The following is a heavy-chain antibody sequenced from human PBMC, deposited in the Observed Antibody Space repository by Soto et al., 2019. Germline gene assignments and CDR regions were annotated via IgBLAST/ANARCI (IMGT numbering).Heavy chain of an antibody. D-gene: IGHD6-13*01. CDR3: ARRLFSSTWPSYFDY. V-gene: IGHV4-39*01. J-gene: IGHJ4*02. CDR1: GDSITSTSYY. Sequence: PSETLSLTCTVSGDSITSTSYYWGWIHQPSGKGLEWIGCIHYSGSTYYNPSLRSRVTSSVDTSKNQFSLKVSSVTAADTAVYYCARRLFSSTWPSYFDYWGEGTLVTVSS. CDR2: IHYSGST.